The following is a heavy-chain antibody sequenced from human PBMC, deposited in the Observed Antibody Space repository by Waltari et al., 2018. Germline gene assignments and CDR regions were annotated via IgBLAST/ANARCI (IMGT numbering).Heavy chain of an antibody. V-gene: IGHV3-23*01. Sequence: EVQVLESGGGLIQPGGSLRLSCTASGFPFSGVAMTWVRQAPGEGLEWVSAISGSGDSTYYADSVRGRFTISGDSSRNTVWLQMSSLRVEDTAVYFCAKVLNNWPDVFDVWGQGTMVTVSS. CDR3: AKVLNNWPDVFDV. J-gene: IGHJ3*01. CDR2: ISGSGDST. CDR1: GFPFSGVA.